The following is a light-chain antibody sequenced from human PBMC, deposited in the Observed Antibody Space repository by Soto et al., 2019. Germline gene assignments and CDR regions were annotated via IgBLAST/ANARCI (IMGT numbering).Light chain of an antibody. Sequence: QSALTQPASVSGSPGQSITISCTGTSSDVGGYIYVSWYQQHPGKAPKLMIYEVSNRPSGVSNHFSGSKSGNTASLTISGLQAEDEADYYCSSYSRSSFYVFGTGTKVTVL. CDR1: SSDVGGYIY. CDR2: EVS. J-gene: IGLJ1*01. V-gene: IGLV2-14*01. CDR3: SSYSRSSFYV.